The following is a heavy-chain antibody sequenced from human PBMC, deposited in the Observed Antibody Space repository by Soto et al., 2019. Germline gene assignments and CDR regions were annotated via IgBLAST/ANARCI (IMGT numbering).Heavy chain of an antibody. CDR1: GYTFTSYA. J-gene: IGHJ4*02. D-gene: IGHD6-6*01. CDR2: INAGNGST. CDR3: AKGDSSSSAFDY. V-gene: IGHV1-3*01. Sequence: ASVKVSCKASGYTFTSYAMHWVRQAPGQRLEWMGWINAGNGSTKYSQKFQGRDTITRDTSASTAYMELSSLSSEDTAVYYCAKGDSSSSAFDYWGQGTLVTVSS.